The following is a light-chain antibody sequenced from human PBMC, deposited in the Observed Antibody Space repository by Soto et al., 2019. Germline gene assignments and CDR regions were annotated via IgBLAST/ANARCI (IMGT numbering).Light chain of an antibody. CDR2: GAS. V-gene: IGKV3-15*01. CDR1: QSVSSS. CDR3: QQYSNWPPWT. J-gene: IGKJ1*01. Sequence: EILMTQSPATLSVSPGERATLSCRASQSVSSSLAWYQQKPGQAPRLLIFGASTRATGIPARFSGSGSGTEFTLTISSLQSEDFAVYYCQQYSNWPPWTFGQGTKVDIK.